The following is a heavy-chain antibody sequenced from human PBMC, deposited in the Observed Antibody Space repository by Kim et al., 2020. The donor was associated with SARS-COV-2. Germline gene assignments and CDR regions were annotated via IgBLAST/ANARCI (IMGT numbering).Heavy chain of an antibody. CDR2: INPSGGTT. CDR3: ARAGGQVPSRYGVYYYYGMDV. CDR1: GYIFTNYY. J-gene: IGHJ6*02. D-gene: IGHD2-8*01. Sequence: ASVKVSCKISGYIFTNYYMHWVRQAPGQGLEWIGIINPSGGTTTYAQKFQGRVTMTRDTSTSTFYMDLSRLRSEDTAVYFCARAGGQVPSRYGVYYYYGMDVWGQGPTVTVS. V-gene: IGHV1-46*01.